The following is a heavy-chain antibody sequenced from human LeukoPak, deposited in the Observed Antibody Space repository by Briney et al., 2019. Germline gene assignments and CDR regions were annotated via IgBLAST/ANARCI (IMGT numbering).Heavy chain of an antibody. CDR1: GFTFSTFA. D-gene: IGHD4-17*01. J-gene: IGHJ5*02. Sequence: GGSLRLSCAASGFTFSTFAMTWVRQAPGKGLEWVSSITGTHYTTYNTDSVKGRFTISRDNSKNTLYLQMNSLRADDTAVYYCTKDPNGDYVGAFDPWGQGTLVTISS. CDR3: TKDPNGDYVGAFDP. V-gene: IGHV3-23*01. CDR2: ITGTHYTT.